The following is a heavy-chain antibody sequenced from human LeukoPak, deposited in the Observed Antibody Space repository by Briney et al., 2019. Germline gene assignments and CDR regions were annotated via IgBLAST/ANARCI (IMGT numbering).Heavy chain of an antibody. J-gene: IGHJ6*03. CDR3: ARDRGGAAGPYYYMDV. D-gene: IGHD6-13*01. CDR2: IYSGGST. V-gene: IGHV3-53*01. CDR1: GFTFSSYA. Sequence: PGGSLRLSCAASGFTFSSYAMSWVRQAPGKGLEWVSVIYSGGSTYYADSVKGRFTISRDNSKNTLYLQMNSLRAEDTAVYYCARDRGGAAGPYYYMDVWGKGTTVTVSS.